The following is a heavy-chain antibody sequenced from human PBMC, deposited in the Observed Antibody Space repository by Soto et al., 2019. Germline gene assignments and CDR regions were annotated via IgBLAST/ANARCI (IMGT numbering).Heavy chain of an antibody. CDR3: ARSARASPRGRIDY. CDR1: GGSFSGYY. D-gene: IGHD5-12*01. Sequence: PLETLSLTCAVYGGSFSGYYWSWIRQPPGKGLEWIGEINHSGSTNYNPSLKSRVTISVDTSKNQFSLKLSSVTAADTAVYYCARSARASPRGRIDYWGQGTLVTVSS. CDR2: INHSGST. V-gene: IGHV4-34*01. J-gene: IGHJ4*02.